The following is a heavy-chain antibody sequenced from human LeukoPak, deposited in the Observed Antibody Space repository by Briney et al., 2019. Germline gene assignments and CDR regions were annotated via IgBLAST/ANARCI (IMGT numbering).Heavy chain of an antibody. J-gene: IGHJ4*02. CDR3: AKDNSGYYYFDY. CDR2: IRYDGSNK. V-gene: IGHV3-30*02. CDR1: GFTFSSYG. D-gene: IGHD3-22*01. Sequence: TGGSLRLSCAASGFTFSSYGMHWVRQAPGKGLEWVAFIRYDGSNKYYADSVKGRFTISRDNSKNTLYLQMNSLRAEDTAVYYCAKDNSGYYYFDYWGQGTLVTVSS.